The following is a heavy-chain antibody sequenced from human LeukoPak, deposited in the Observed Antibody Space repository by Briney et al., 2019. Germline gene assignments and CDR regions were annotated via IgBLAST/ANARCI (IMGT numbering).Heavy chain of an antibody. V-gene: IGHV4-39*07. CDR2: IYYSGST. CDR1: GGSISSSSYY. CDR3: ARVLVRGSSWSNWFNP. J-gene: IGHJ5*02. D-gene: IGHD6-13*01. Sequence: PSETLSLTCTVSGGSISSSSYYWGWIRQPPGKGLEWIGSIYYSGSTYYNPSLKSRVTISVDTSKNQFSLKLSSVTAADTAVYYCARVLVRGSSWSNWFNPWGQGTLVTVSS.